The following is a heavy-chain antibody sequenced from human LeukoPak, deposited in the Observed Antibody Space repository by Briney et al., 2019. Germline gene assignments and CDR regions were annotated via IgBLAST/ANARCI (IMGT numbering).Heavy chain of an antibody. Sequence: GGSLRLSCAASGFTSSNAWMSWVRQAPGKGLEWVGRIKSKTDGGTTDYAAPVKGRFTISGDDSKNTLYLQMNSLKTEDTAVYYCTTDQVGSSWPYYFDYWGQGTLVTVSS. J-gene: IGHJ4*02. CDR2: IKSKTDGGTT. D-gene: IGHD6-13*01. CDR1: GFTSSNAW. V-gene: IGHV3-15*01. CDR3: TTDQVGSSWPYYFDY.